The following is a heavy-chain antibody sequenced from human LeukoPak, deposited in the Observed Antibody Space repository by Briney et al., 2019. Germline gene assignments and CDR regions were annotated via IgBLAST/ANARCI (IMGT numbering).Heavy chain of an antibody. CDR2: INSDGSST. Sequence: GGSLRLSCVVSRFTFSSHWMTWVRQAQGKGLVWVSRINSDGSSTSYADSVKGRFTISRDNAKNTLYLEMNSLRAEDTAVYYCSRGDDYGDYVRDWGQGTLVTVSS. D-gene: IGHD4-17*01. CDR1: RFTFSSHW. V-gene: IGHV3-74*01. CDR3: SRGDDYGDYVRD. J-gene: IGHJ4*02.